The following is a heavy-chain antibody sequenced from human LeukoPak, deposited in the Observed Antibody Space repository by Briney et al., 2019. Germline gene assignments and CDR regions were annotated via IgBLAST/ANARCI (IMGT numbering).Heavy chain of an antibody. D-gene: IGHD2-15*01. CDR1: GYTFTSYD. CDR3: ARSVRVATAEYYYMDV. CDR2: MNPNSGNT. V-gene: IGHV1-8*03. Sequence: ASVKVSCKASGYTFTSYDINWVRQATGQGLEWMGWMNPNSGNTGYAQKFQGRVTITRNTSISTAYMELSSLRSEDTAVYYCARSVRVATAEYYYMDVWGKGTTVTVSS. J-gene: IGHJ6*03.